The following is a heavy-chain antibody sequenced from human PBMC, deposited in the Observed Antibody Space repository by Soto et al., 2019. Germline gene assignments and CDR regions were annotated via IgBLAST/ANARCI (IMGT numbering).Heavy chain of an antibody. J-gene: IGHJ4*02. CDR1: GVTLSSYE. CDR3: ATGVWYYLDY. D-gene: IGHD2-21*01. V-gene: IGHV3-48*03. CDR2: IDKNGGTV. Sequence: PVGSLRLSCAVFGVTLSSYEMNWVRQAPGNGLEWVSYIDKNGGTVSYADSVKGRFTISRDNAENSLHLQMNSLRAEDTAVYYCATGVWYYLDYWGQGALVTVSS.